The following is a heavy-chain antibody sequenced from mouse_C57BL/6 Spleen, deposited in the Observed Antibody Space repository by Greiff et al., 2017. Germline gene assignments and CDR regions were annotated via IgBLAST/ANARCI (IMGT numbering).Heavy chain of an antibody. CDR1: GYTFTDYN. V-gene: IGHV1-18*01. Sequence: VQLQQSGPELVKPGASVKIPCKASGYTFTDYNMDWVKQSHGKSLEWIGDINPNNGGTIYNQKFKGKATLTVYKSSSTAYMERRSLTSEDTAVYYGARRGDSSGYAFDYWGQGTTLTVSS. CDR3: ARRGDSSGYAFDY. D-gene: IGHD3-2*02. J-gene: IGHJ2*01. CDR2: INPNNGGT.